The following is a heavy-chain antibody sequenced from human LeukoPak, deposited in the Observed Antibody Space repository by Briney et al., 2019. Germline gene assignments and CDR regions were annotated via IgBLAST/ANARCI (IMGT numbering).Heavy chain of an antibody. J-gene: IGHJ4*02. D-gene: IGHD4-17*01. V-gene: IGHV4-39*07. CDR1: GGSISSSSYY. CDR2: IYYSGST. CDR3: ARARPEWDYGKGFDY. Sequence: QTSETLSLTCTVSGGSISSSSYYWGWIRQPPGKGLEWIGSIYYSGSTYYNPSLKSRVTISVDTSKNQFSLKLSSVTAADTAVYYCARARPEWDYGKGFDYWGQGTLVTVSS.